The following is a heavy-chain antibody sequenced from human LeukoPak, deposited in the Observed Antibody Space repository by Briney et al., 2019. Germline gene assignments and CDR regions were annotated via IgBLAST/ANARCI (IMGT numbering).Heavy chain of an antibody. Sequence: GGSLRLSCAASGFIFNKAWMTWVRQAPGKGPEWVGRIKSNNDGGTTDYASPVEGRFIISRDDSKNTIYLQMNRLIIDDTAIYYCTPVMVEDRGFWGQGTLVTVSS. CDR1: GFIFNKAW. CDR3: TPVMVEDRGF. V-gene: IGHV3-15*01. J-gene: IGHJ4*02. D-gene: IGHD2-21*01. CDR2: IKSNNDGGTT.